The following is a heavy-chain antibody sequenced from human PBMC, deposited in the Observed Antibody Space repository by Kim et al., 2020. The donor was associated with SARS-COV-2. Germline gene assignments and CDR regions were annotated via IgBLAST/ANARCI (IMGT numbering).Heavy chain of an antibody. J-gene: IGHJ4*02. CDR3: ASSGSPYDSSGYFDY. D-gene: IGHD3-22*01. Sequence: QKFQGRATITRDTSASTAYMELSSLRSEDTAVYYCASSGSPYDSSGYFDYWGQGTLVTVSS. V-gene: IGHV1-3*01.